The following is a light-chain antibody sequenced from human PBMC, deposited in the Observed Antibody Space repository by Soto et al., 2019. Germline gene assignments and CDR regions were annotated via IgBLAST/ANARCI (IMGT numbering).Light chain of an antibody. CDR3: QSYDSSLSGFVL. Sequence: QSVLTQPPSVSGAPGQRVTISCTGSSSNIGAGYGVHWYKQLPGTAPKLLIYGNNNRPSGVPDRFSGSKSGTSASLAITGLQADDEADYYCQSYDSSLSGFVLFGGGTKLTVL. J-gene: IGLJ2*01. V-gene: IGLV1-40*01. CDR1: SSNIGAGYG. CDR2: GNN.